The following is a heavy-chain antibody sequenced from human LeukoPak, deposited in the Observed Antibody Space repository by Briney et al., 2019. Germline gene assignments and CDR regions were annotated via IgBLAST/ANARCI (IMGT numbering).Heavy chain of an antibody. CDR3: ARAAMVRGVDYFDY. D-gene: IGHD3-10*01. J-gene: IGHJ4*02. V-gene: IGHV3-48*01. CDR2: ISTSSSTM. Sequence: GGSLRLSCAASGFTFSNYNMNWVRQAPGKGLEWVSYISTSSSTMFYADSVKGRFTISRDNSKNTLYLQMNSLRAEDTAIYYCARAAMVRGVDYFDYWGQGTLVTVSS. CDR1: GFTFSNYN.